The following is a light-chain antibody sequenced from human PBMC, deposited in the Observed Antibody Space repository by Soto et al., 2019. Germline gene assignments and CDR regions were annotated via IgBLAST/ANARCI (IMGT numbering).Light chain of an antibody. CDR3: QQYHNWPPKYT. CDR1: QSVSTN. Sequence: EIVMTQSPATLSVSPGERATLSCRASQSVSTNLAWYHQKPGQAPRLLIYGASTRATGIPARFSGSGSETEFTLTISSLQSEDFAVYYCQQYHNWPPKYTFGQGTKLEIK. V-gene: IGKV3-15*01. CDR2: GAS. J-gene: IGKJ2*01.